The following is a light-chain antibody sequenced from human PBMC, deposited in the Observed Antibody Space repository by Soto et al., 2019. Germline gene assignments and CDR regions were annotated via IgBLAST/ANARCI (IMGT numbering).Light chain of an antibody. CDR2: DVS. CDR1: SSDVGGYHY. Sequence: QSALTQPRSVSGSPGQSVTISCTGTSSDVGGYHYVSWYQQHPGKAPKLMIYDVSKRPSGVPDRFSGSKSGNTASLTISGLQAEDEADYCCCSYVCSYRGYVFGTGTKLTVL. J-gene: IGLJ1*01. CDR3: CSYVCSYRGYV. V-gene: IGLV2-11*01.